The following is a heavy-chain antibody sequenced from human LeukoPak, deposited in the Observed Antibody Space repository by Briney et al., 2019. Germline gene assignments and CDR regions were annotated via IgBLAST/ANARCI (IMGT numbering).Heavy chain of an antibody. D-gene: IGHD6-13*01. CDR2: IYYSGST. J-gene: IGHJ5*02. CDR3: ARHPGRYSSSWYGRFDP. Sequence: SETLSLTCTVSGGSISSSNYYWGWIRQPPGKGLEWIGSIYYSGSTYYNPSLKSRVTISVDTSKNQFSLKLSSVTAADTAVYYCARHPGRYSSSWYGRFDPWGQGTLVTVSS. CDR1: GGSISSSNYY. V-gene: IGHV4-39*01.